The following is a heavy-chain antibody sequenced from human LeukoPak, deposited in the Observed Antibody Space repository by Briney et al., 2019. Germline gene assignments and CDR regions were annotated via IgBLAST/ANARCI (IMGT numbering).Heavy chain of an antibody. V-gene: IGHV3-23*01. CDR2: ISGGAGST. J-gene: IGHJ4*02. Sequence: GGSLRLSCAASGFTFSSNAMSWVRQAPGKGLEWVSLISGGAGSTYYADSVKGRFTISRDNSKNTLYLQMNSLTAEDTAVYYCAKGAPSGSYRIDYWGQGTLVTVSS. CDR1: GFTFSSNA. D-gene: IGHD1-26*01. CDR3: AKGAPSGSYRIDY.